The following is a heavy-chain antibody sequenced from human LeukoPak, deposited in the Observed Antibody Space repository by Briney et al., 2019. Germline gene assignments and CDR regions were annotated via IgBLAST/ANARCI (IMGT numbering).Heavy chain of an antibody. V-gene: IGHV4-34*01. CDR3: ARQNQY. CDR1: GGSFSGYY. CDR2: INHSGST. J-gene: IGHJ4*02. D-gene: IGHD2/OR15-2a*01. Sequence: SETLPLTCAVYGGSFSGYYWSWIRQPPGKGLEWIGEINHSGSTNYNPSLKSRVTISVDTSKNQFSLKLSSVTAADTAVYYCARQNQYWGQGTLVTVSS.